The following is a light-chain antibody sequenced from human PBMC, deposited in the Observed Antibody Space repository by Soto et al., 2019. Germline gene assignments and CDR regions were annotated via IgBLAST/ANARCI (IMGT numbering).Light chain of an antibody. J-gene: IGKJ1*01. Sequence: EIVLTQSPGTLSLSPGERATFSCRASQRVSSNYLAWYQQKPGQAPRLLIYGAFKTATGIADRFSGSVSGTDFTLTISRMEPEDFAVYCCQQYGSSPRTFGQGTKVDIK. CDR2: GAF. CDR3: QQYGSSPRT. V-gene: IGKV3-20*01. CDR1: QRVSSNY.